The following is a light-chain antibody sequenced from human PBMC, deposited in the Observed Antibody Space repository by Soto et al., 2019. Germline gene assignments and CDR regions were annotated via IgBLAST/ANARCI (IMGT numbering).Light chain of an antibody. CDR1: SSDVGGYNY. V-gene: IGLV2-14*03. Sequence: VLTQPASVSGSPGQSITISCTGTSSDVGGYNYVSWYQQHPGKAPKLIIYDVSNRPSGVSDRFSGSKSGNTASLTISGLQAEDEAEYYCSSYTTSSTYVFGTGTKVTVL. CDR3: SSYTTSSTYV. CDR2: DVS. J-gene: IGLJ1*01.